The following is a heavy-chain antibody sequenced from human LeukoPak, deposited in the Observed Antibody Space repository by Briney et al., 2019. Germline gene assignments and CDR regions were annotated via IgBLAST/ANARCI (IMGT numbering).Heavy chain of an antibody. CDR3: ARGRGNGSGSYYPRGYYYYYMDV. CDR1: GGSISTNSYF. CDR2: ISYSGYT. D-gene: IGHD3-10*01. J-gene: IGHJ6*03. V-gene: IGHV4-39*07. Sequence: PSETLSLTCTVSGGSISTNSYFWGWIRQPPGKGLDWIGSISYSGYTYYNPSLKSRVTMSVDTSRNQFSLKLSSVTAADTAVYYCARGRGNGSGSYYPRGYYYYYMDVWGKGTTVTVS.